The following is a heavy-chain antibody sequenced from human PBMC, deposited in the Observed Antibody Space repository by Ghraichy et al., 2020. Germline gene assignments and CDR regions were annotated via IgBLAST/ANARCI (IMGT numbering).Heavy chain of an antibody. Sequence: VAVISYDGSNKYYADSVKGRFTISRDNSKNTLYLQMNSLRAEDTAVYYCAKDQTMDWGQGTLVTVSS. CDR2: ISYDGSNK. CDR3: AKDQTMD. J-gene: IGHJ4*02. V-gene: IGHV3-30*18.